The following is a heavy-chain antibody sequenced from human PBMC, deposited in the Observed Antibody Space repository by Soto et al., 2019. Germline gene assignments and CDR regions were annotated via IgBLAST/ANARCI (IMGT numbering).Heavy chain of an antibody. V-gene: IGHV3-7*03. CDR2: INPDGNVG. CDR3: AGWGGNDYNY. J-gene: IGHJ4*02. D-gene: IGHD4-4*01. CDR1: GFPFSTYW. Sequence: EVQLLGSGGGLVQPGGSLRLSCVGSGFPFSTYWMNWVRQAPGKGLEWVANINPDGNVGTYVDSVRGRFTTSRDNAKNTLYLQMNRLRADDTAVYFSAGWGGNDYNYRGQGIMVTVSS.